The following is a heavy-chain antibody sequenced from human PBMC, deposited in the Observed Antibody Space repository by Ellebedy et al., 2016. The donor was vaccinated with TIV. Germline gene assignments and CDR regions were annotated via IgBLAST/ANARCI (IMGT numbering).Heavy chain of an antibody. CDR3: ARDQLREYVVPAAIRYYYYYMDV. V-gene: IGHV1-2*02. CDR1: GYTFTGYY. Sequence: ASVKVSXKASGYTFTGYYMHWVRQAPGQGLEWMGWINPNSGGTNYAQKFQGRVTMTRDTSISTAYMELSRLRSDDTAVYYCARDQLREYVVPAAIRYYYYYMDVWGKGTTVTVSS. CDR2: INPNSGGT. D-gene: IGHD2-2*02. J-gene: IGHJ6*03.